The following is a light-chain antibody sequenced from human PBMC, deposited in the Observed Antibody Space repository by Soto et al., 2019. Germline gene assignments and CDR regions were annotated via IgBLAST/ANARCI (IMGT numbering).Light chain of an antibody. CDR1: QSISSY. Sequence: DLQMTQSPSSLSASVGDRVTITCRASQSISSYLNWYQQKPGKAPNLLIYAASSLQSGVPLRFSGSGSGTDFTLTISSLQPEDFATYSCQQSYSTPRTFGQGTRVEIK. CDR2: AAS. CDR3: QQSYSTPRT. V-gene: IGKV1-39*01. J-gene: IGKJ1*01.